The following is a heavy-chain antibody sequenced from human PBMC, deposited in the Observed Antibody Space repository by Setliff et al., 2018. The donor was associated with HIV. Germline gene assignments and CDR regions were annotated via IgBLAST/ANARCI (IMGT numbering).Heavy chain of an antibody. CDR2: INPSRGDT. Sequence: ASVKVSCKASGYSFTNYYIHWVRQAPGQGLEWMGVINPSRGDTLYAQNFQGRVTVTRDTSTSTVYMELSRLRSEDTAVYFCAREDGVIAAPEKIFDPWGQGALVTVSS. D-gene: IGHD2-21*01. CDR3: AREDGVIAAPEKIFDP. V-gene: IGHV1-46*01. J-gene: IGHJ5*02. CDR1: GYSFTNYY.